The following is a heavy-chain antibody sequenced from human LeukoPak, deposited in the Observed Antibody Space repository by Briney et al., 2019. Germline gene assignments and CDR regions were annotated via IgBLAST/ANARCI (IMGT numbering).Heavy chain of an antibody. V-gene: IGHV3-43D*04. Sequence: PGGSLRLSCAASGFTFDDCAMHWVRQAPGKGLEWVSLISWDGGSTYYADSVKGRFTISRDNSKNSLYLQMNSLRAEDTALYYCAKDRFPYSSGSYAPDYWGQGTLVTVSS. CDR3: AKDRFPYSSGSYAPDY. CDR2: ISWDGGST. D-gene: IGHD1-26*01. CDR1: GFTFDDCA. J-gene: IGHJ4*02.